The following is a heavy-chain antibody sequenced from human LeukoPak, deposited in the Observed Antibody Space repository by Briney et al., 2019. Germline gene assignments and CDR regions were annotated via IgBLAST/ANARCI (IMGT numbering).Heavy chain of an antibody. J-gene: IGHJ4*02. CDR3: ARFAVAGTDGNC. D-gene: IGHD6-19*01. V-gene: IGHV3-48*02. CDR1: GFTFSSHS. Sequence: SGGSLRLSCAASGFTFSSHSMNWVRQAPGKGLEWVSYISSSSSTIYYADSVKGRFTISRDNAKNSLYLQMNSLRDEDSTVYYCARFAVAGTDGNCWGQGTLVTVSS. CDR2: ISSSSSTI.